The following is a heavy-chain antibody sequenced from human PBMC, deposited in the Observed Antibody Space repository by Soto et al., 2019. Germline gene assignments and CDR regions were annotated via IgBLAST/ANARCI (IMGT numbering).Heavy chain of an antibody. V-gene: IGHV4-59*01. CDR2: IFYSGSS. D-gene: IGHD3-9*01. CDR1: GASMRSYS. Sequence: ETLSLTCHVSGASMRSYSWTWMRLSPGKGLEWIGDIFYSGSSNLNPSLRSRLSISIDTSKNKFSLMLKSVTAADTAVYYCARDLRCCGLDVWGQGTTVTVSS. J-gene: IGHJ6*02. CDR3: ARDLRCCGLDV.